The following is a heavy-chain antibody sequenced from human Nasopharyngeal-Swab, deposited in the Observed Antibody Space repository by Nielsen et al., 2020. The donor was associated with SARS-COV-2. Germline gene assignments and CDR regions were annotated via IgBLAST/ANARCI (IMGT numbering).Heavy chain of an antibody. CDR3: AAEKYPPGGFDP. V-gene: IGHV3-53*01. CDR1: GFTVSSNY. D-gene: IGHD3-10*01. CDR2: IYSGGST. J-gene: IGHJ5*02. Sequence: GESLKISCAASGFTVSSNYMSWVRQAPGKGLEWVSVIYSGGSTYYADSVKGRFTISRDNAKNSLYLQMNSLRAEDTAVYYCAAEKYPPGGFDPWGQGTLVTVSS.